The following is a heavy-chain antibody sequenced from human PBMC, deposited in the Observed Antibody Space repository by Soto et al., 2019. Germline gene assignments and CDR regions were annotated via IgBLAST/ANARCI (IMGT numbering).Heavy chain of an antibody. J-gene: IGHJ6*02. CDR2: IYPGDSDT. CDR1: GYSFTSYW. V-gene: IGHV5-51*01. Sequence: GESLKISCKGSGYSFTSYWIGWVRQMPGKGLEWMGIIYPGDSDTRYSPSFQGQVTISADKSISTAYLQWSSLKASDTAMYYCARSGVDPSYYYYGMDVWGQGTTVTVSS. D-gene: IGHD1-26*01. CDR3: ARSGVDPSYYYYGMDV.